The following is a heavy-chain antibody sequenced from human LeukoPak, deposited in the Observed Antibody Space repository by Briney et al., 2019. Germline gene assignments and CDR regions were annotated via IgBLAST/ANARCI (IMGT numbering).Heavy chain of an antibody. CDR3: ARDDRSSRLDY. D-gene: IGHD6-13*01. CDR2: ISYDGSNK. V-gene: IGHV3-30*04. J-gene: IGHJ4*02. CDR1: GFAFSSYA. Sequence: PGRSLRLSCAASGFAFSSYAMHWVRQAPGKGLEWVADISYDGSNKYYADSVKGRFTISRDNSKNTLYLQMNSLRAEDTAVYYCARDDRSSRLDYWGEGTLVTVSS.